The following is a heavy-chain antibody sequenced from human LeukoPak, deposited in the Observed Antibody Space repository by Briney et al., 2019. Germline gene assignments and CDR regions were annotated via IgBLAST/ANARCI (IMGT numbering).Heavy chain of an antibody. CDR3: AKDLMGYYDSSGQGAPSDY. V-gene: IGHV3-30*04. J-gene: IGHJ4*02. D-gene: IGHD3-22*01. CDR2: ISYDGSRT. CDR1: GFTFTNFA. Sequence: PGGSLRLSCGASGFTFTNFAMHWVRQAPGKGLEWVALISYDGSRTYYADSVKGRFTISRDNSKNTLYLQMNSLRAEDTAVYYCAKDLMGYYDSSGQGAPSDYWGQGTLVTVSS.